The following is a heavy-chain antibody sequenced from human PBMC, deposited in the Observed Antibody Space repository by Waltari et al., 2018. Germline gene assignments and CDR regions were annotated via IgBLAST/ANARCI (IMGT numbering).Heavy chain of an antibody. J-gene: IGHJ6*03. V-gene: IGHV4-34*01. D-gene: IGHD2-2*01. CDR3: ARGACSDTSCYANYYYMDV. CDR1: GGSFRDSY. Sequence: QVQLQQWGAGLLKPSETLSLTCAVYGGSFRDSYWTWIRLPPGRGLGWIGEINRGGSTNYNASLKGRVTISVDSSKTQFSLRLTSVAAADTAVYYCARGACSDTSCYANYYYMDVWGKGTAVTVSS. CDR2: INRGGST.